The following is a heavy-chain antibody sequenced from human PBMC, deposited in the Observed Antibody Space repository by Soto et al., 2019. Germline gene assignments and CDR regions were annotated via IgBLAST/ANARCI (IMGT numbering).Heavy chain of an antibody. CDR1: GGSISSSSYY. Sequence: QLQLQESGPGLVKSSETLSLTCTVSGGSISSSSYYWGWIRQPPGKGLEWIGSIYYSGSTYYNPSLKSRVTISVDTSKNQFSLKLSSVTAADTAVYYCARRDFWSGYKNWFDPWGQGTLDTVSS. CDR3: ARRDFWSGYKNWFDP. D-gene: IGHD3-3*01. CDR2: IYYSGST. J-gene: IGHJ5*02. V-gene: IGHV4-39*01.